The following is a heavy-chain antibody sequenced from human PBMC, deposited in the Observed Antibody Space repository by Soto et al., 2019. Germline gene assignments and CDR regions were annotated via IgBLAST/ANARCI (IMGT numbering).Heavy chain of an antibody. V-gene: IGHV1-2*02. CDR2: INPDSGGT. D-gene: IGHD6-6*01. CDR3: GRRYSSSSSHVDY. J-gene: IGHJ4*02. CDR1: GYSFIGYF. Sequence: ASVKVSCKASGYSFIGYFIHWVRQAPGQGLEWMGWINPDSGGTNYAQKFRGRVTMTRDKSISTAYMELSSLRSDDTAVYYCGRRYSSSSSHVDYWGQGTLVTVSS.